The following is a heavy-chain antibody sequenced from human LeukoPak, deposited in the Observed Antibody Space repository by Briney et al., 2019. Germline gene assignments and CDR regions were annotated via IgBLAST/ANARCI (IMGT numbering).Heavy chain of an antibody. V-gene: IGHV4-30-2*01. J-gene: IGHJ4*02. Sequence: PSQTLSLTCAVSGGSISSGGYSWSWIRQPPGKGLEWIGYIYHSGSTYYNPSLKSRVTISVDRSKNQFSLKLSSVTAADTAVYYCARTVYCTNGVCHNYFGYWGQGTLVTVSS. D-gene: IGHD2-8*01. CDR1: GGSISSGGYS. CDR3: ARTVYCTNGVCHNYFGY. CDR2: IYHSGST.